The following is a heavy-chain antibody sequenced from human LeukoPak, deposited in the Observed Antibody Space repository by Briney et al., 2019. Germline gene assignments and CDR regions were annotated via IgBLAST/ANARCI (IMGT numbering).Heavy chain of an antibody. CDR2: IGGSGDYT. CDR1: GFIFDDYA. Sequence: PGRSLRLSCAASGFIFDDYAMTWVRQAPGKGLEWVSGIGGSGDYTYYADSVKGRFTISRDNSKYTLYLQLNSLRVEDTAVYFCAKEMYAYGSRGFDFWGQGTLVTVSS. D-gene: IGHD3-10*01. V-gene: IGHV3-23*01. J-gene: IGHJ4*02. CDR3: AKEMYAYGSRGFDF.